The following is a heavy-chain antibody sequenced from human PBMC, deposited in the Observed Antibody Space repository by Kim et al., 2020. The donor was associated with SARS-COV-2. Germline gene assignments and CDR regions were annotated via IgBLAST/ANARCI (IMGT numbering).Heavy chain of an antibody. Sequence: TYYADSVKGRFTISRDTAKNSLFLQMSSLRDEDTAIYYCVRKPDCQFDYWGQGTLVTVSS. V-gene: IGHV3-48*02. D-gene: IGHD2-21*02. CDR3: VRKPDCQFDY. J-gene: IGHJ4*02. CDR2: T.